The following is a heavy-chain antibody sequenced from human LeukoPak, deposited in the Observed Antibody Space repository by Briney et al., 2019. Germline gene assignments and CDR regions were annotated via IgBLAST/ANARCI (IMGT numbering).Heavy chain of an antibody. CDR2: INPDSGDT. CDR1: EYTFSVYH. CDR3: ALIPDGSWAFDY. D-gene: IGHD6-13*01. Sequence: ASVKLSCKASEYTFSVYHMHWVRQAPGQGLEWMAWINPDSGDTNYAQKFQGRVTMTRDTSISTAYMEVSSLRSDDTAVYYCALIPDGSWAFDYWGQGTLVTVSS. V-gene: IGHV1-2*02. J-gene: IGHJ4*02.